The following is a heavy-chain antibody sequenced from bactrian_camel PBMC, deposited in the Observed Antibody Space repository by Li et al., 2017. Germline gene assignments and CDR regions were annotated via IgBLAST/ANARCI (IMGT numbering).Heavy chain of an antibody. D-gene: IGHD2*01. CDR3: AADRECTSAVVLEWWLLVPSDSYY. V-gene: IGHV3S53*01. J-gene: IGHJ4*01. CDR1: GYSVQTAY. Sequence: QVQLVESGGGSVQAGGSLRLSCDVSGYSVQTAYMAWFRQAPGKMREGVASIDRAGYPTYTHSVKDRFTISKDSAKNTVYLQMNNLKPEDTAMYYCAADRECTSAVVLEWWLLVPSDSYYWGQGTQVT. CDR2: IDRAGYP.